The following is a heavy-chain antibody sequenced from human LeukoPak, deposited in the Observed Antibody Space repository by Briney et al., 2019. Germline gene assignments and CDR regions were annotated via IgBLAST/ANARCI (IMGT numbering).Heavy chain of an antibody. D-gene: IGHD3-22*01. J-gene: IGHJ5*02. CDR3: ARRMYYYDSSGYGGYWLDP. CDR1: GGSISSYY. CDR2: IYYSGST. V-gene: IGHV4-59*08. Sequence: SETLSLTRTVSGGSISSYYWSWIRQPPGKGLEWIGYIYYSGSTNYNPSLKSRVTISVDTSKNQFSLKLSSVTAADTAVYYCARRMYYYDSSGYGGYWLDPWGQGTLVTVSS.